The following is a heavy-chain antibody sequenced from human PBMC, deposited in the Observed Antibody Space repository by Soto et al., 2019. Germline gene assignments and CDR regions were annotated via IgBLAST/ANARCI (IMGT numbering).Heavy chain of an antibody. V-gene: IGHV4-34*01. CDR2: INHSGTT. J-gene: IGHJ6*01. D-gene: IGHD3-3*01. Sequence: PSETLCLTCAVYGGSFSGYYWSWIRQTPGEGLEWIGHINHSGTTNYNPSLKSRVTISVDTSKNQLSLKLSSVTAADTAVYYCARGVRRLRFLEWLPSYGMGVCGEGTKVP. CDR3: ARGVRRLRFLEWLPSYGMGV. CDR1: GGSFSGYY.